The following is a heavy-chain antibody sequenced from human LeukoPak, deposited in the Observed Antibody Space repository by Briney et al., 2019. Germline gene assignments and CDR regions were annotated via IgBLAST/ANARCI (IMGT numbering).Heavy chain of an antibody. CDR1: GDSISSSSY. CDR2: ISYDGSNK. D-gene: IGHD3-10*01. CDR3: ARVVRFGELLDTDY. J-gene: IGHJ4*02. V-gene: IGHV3-30*03. Sequence: LSLTCTVSGDSISSSSYYWGWVRQPPGKGLEWVAVISYDGSNKYYADSVKGRFTISRDNSKNTLYLQMNSLRAEDTAVYYCARVVRFGELLDTDYWGQGTLVTVSS.